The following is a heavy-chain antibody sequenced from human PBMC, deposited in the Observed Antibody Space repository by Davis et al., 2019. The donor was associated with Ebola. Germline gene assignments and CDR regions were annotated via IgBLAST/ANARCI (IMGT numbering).Heavy chain of an antibody. CDR1: GFTFSSYW. Sequence: PAGSLSLSCAASGFTFSSYWMHWVRHAPGKGLVWVSRINTDGSSTRYADSVKGRFTISRDNAKNTLYLQMNSLRAEDTAVYYCARVEWELYYFDYWGQGTLVTVSS. CDR3: ARVEWELYYFDY. V-gene: IGHV3-74*01. CDR2: INTDGSST. D-gene: IGHD1-26*01. J-gene: IGHJ4*02.